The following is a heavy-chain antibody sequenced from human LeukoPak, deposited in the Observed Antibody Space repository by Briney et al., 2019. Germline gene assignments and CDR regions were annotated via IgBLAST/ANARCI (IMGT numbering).Heavy chain of an antibody. V-gene: IGHV1-69*04. D-gene: IGHD2-15*01. CDR3: ASRYCSGGSCYSELYGMDV. J-gene: IGHJ6*02. CDR2: IIPIFSIA. CDR1: GGTSSSYA. Sequence: SVKVSCKASGGTSSSYAISWVRQAPGQGLEWMGRIIPIFSIANYAQKSQGRVTITADKSTSTAYMELSSLRSEDTAVYYCASRYCSGGSCYSELYGMDVWGQGTTVTVSS.